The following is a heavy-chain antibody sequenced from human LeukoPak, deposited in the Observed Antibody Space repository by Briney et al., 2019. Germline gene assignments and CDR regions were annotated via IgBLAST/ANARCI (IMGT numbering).Heavy chain of an antibody. D-gene: IGHD5-12*01. CDR1: GGSISSTSYY. CDR2: IYSRGST. J-gene: IGHJ4*02. V-gene: IGHV4-39*07. Sequence: PSETLSLTCTVSGGSISSTSYYWGWIRQPPGKGLEWIGSIYSRGSTFYSPSLKSRVTISVDTSKNQFSLNLSSVTAADTAVYYCSSIYSAYGYGSLNDYWGQGALVTVSS. CDR3: SSIYSAYGYGSLNDY.